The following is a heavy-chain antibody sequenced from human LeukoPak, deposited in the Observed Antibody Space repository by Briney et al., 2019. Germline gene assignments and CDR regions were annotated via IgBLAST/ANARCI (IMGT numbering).Heavy chain of an antibody. D-gene: IGHD6-6*01. CDR2: IKQDGSEK. CDR1: GFTVSSNY. Sequence: GGSLRLSCAASGFTVSSNYMSWVRQAPGKGLEWVANIKQDGSEKYYVNSVKGQFTISRDNAKNSLYLQMNSLRAEDTAVYYCARVPRIPRSIAAPRSYYYMDVWGKGTTVTVSS. V-gene: IGHV3-7*01. J-gene: IGHJ6*03. CDR3: ARVPRIPRSIAAPRSYYYMDV.